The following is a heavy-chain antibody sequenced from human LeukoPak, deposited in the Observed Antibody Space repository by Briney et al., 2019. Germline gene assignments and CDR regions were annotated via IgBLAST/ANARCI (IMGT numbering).Heavy chain of an antibody. D-gene: IGHD3-10*01. CDR3: ARVWFGDLGPSDS. Sequence: ASVKVSCKASGYTFTGYFIHWVRQAPGQGLEWMGWINPNSGVTNYAQKFQGRVTMTRDTSISAAYMELSSLRSDDTAVYYCARVWFGDLGPSDSWGQGTLVTVSS. J-gene: IGHJ4*02. V-gene: IGHV1-2*02. CDR1: GYTFTGYF. CDR2: INPNSGVT.